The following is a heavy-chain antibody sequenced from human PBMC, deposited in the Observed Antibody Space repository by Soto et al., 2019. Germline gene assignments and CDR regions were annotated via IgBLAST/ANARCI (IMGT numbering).Heavy chain of an antibody. CDR3: ARGSRDSSPYPYSFDY. V-gene: IGHV4-34*01. Sequence: TLSHTCAVYDWSFSGYYWSCLRQPPGKGLEWIGEIHHSGITNYNPSLKSRVTISVDTTRSLVSLKVTSVTAADTAVYYCARGSRDSSPYPYSFDYWAQGTLVNVSS. D-gene: IGHD3-22*01. CDR1: DWSFSGYY. CDR2: IHHSGIT. J-gene: IGHJ4*02.